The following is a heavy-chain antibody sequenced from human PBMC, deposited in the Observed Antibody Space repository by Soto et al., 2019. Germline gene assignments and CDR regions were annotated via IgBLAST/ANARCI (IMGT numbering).Heavy chain of an antibody. CDR2: IYSGGST. D-gene: IGHD1-26*01. CDR3: ARAGSGGYFDY. Sequence: GESLKISCAASGFTVSSNYMSWVRQAPGKGLEWVSVIYSGGSTYYADSVKGRVTISRDNSKNTLYLQMNSLRAEDTAVYYCARAGSGGYFDYWGQGTLVTVSS. CDR1: GFTVSSNY. J-gene: IGHJ4*02. V-gene: IGHV3-53*01.